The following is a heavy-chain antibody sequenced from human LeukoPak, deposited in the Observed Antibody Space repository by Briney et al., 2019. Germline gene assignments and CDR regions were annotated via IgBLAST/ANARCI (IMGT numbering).Heavy chain of an antibody. CDR3: ARHGDRYSSSWWVGFDY. CDR2: IYYSGST. CDR1: GGSISSYY. D-gene: IGHD6-13*01. V-gene: IGHV4-59*08. Sequence: SETLSLTCTVSGGSISSYYWSWIRQPPGKGLEWIGDIYYSGSTNYNPALKSRVTISVDTSKNQFSLKLSSVTAADTAVYYCARHGDRYSSSWWVGFDYWGQGTLVTVFS. J-gene: IGHJ4*02.